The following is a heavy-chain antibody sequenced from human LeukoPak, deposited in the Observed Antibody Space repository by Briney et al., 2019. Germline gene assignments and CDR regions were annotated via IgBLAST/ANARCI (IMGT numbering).Heavy chain of an antibody. CDR3: AKGYCSSTSCSLLHYYYYGMDV. D-gene: IGHD2-2*01. CDR2: ISGSGGST. J-gene: IGHJ6*02. Sequence: TGGSLRLSCAASGFTFSSYSMNWVRQAPGKGLEWVSDISGSGGSTYYADSVKGRFTISRDNSKNTLYLQMNSLRAEDTAVYYCAKGYCSSTSCSLLHYYYYGMDVWGQGTTVTVSS. V-gene: IGHV3-23*01. CDR1: GFTFSSYS.